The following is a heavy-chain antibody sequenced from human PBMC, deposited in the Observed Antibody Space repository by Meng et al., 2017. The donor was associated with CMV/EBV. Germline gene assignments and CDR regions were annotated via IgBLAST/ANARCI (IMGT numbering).Heavy chain of an antibody. D-gene: IGHD6-19*01. CDR2: INHNSGGT. J-gene: IGHJ4*02. CDR3: ARGKEQWLVGFGY. CDR1: GYTFTGYY. V-gene: IGHV1-2*02. Sequence: ASVKVSCKASGYTFTGYYMHWVRQAPGQGLEWMGWINHNSGGTNYAQKFQGRVTMTRDTSISTAYMELSRLRSDDKAVYYCARGKEQWLVGFGYWGQGTLVTVSS.